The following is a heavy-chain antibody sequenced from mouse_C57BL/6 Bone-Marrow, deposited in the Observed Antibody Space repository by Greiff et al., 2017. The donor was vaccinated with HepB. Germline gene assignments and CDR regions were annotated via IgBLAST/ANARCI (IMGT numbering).Heavy chain of an antibody. D-gene: IGHD1-1*01. CDR3: ARDNGSSYVAMGY. J-gene: IGHJ4*01. V-gene: IGHV3-6*01. CDR2: ISYDGSN. CDR1: GYSITSGYY. Sequence: ESGPGLVKPSQSLSLTCSVTGYSITSGYYWNWIRQFPGNKLEWMGYISYDGSNNYNPSLKNRISITRDTSKNQFFLKLNSVTTEDTATYYCARDNGSSYVAMGYWGQGTSVTVSS.